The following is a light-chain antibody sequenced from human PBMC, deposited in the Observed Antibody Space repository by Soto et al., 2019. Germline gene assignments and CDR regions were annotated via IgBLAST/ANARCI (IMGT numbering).Light chain of an antibody. CDR2: GAS. J-gene: IGKJ1*01. CDR1: HSVSSSY. V-gene: IGKV3-15*01. CDR3: QQYNNWWT. Sequence: IVLTQSPGTLSLSPGERATLSCRASHSVSSSYLAWYQQKPGQAPRLLIYGASTRATAIPARFSGSGSGTEFTLTISSLQSEDFAVYYCQQYNNWWTFGQGTKVDIK.